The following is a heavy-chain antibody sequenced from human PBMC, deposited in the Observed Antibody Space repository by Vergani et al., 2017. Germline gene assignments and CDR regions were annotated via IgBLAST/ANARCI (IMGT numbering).Heavy chain of an antibody. D-gene: IGHD5-18*01. V-gene: IGHV4-4*02. J-gene: IGHJ6*02. CDR3: ARDQVTRGYSYEVHYYGMDV. CDR1: GGSISSSNW. CDR2: IYHSGST. Sequence: QVQLQESGPGLVKPSGTLSLTCAVSGGSISSSNWWSWVRQPPGKGLEWIGEIYHSGSTNYNPSLKSRVTISVDKSKNQFSLKLSSVTAADTAVYYCARDQVTRGYSYEVHYYGMDVWGQGTTVTVSS.